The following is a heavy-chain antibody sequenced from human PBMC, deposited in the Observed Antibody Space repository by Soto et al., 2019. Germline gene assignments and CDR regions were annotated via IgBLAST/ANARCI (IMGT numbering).Heavy chain of an antibody. V-gene: IGHV4-4*02. Sequence: KTSETLSLTCAVSGGSIRSSSWLTWLRQSPGKGLEWIGEFYHAGSPHYNPSFQSRVTISADTSKNLFSLRLTSVTAADTAIYYCARASSFRGDFDFWGKGTAVTVSS. CDR3: ARASSFRGDFDF. D-gene: IGHD2-21*01. CDR1: GGSIRSSSW. CDR2: FYHAGSP. J-gene: IGHJ6*04.